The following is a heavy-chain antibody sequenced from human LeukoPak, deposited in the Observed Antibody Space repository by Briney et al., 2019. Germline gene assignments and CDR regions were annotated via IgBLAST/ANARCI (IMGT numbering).Heavy chain of an antibody. Sequence: SETLSLTCTVSGGSISSGSYYWSWIRQPAGKGLEWIGRIYTSGSTNYNPSLKSRVTISVDTSKNQFSLKLRSVTAADTAVYYCARGLRRGYGTGGWGQGTLVTVSS. CDR3: ARGLRRGYGTGG. J-gene: IGHJ4*02. CDR2: IYTSGST. D-gene: IGHD5-12*01. CDR1: GGSISSGSYY. V-gene: IGHV4-61*02.